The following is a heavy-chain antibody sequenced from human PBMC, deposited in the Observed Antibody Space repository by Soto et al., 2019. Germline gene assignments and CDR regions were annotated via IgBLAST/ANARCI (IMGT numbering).Heavy chain of an antibody. CDR2: ISGSGGST. Sequence: PGGSLRLSCAASGFTFSSYAMSWVRQAPGKGLEWVSAISGSGGSTYYADSVKGRFTISRDNSKNTLYLQMNSLRAEDTAVYYWAKGSSYYYDSSGYPFDYWGQGTLVTVSS. CDR3: AKGSSYYYDSSGYPFDY. V-gene: IGHV3-23*01. D-gene: IGHD3-22*01. CDR1: GFTFSSYA. J-gene: IGHJ4*02.